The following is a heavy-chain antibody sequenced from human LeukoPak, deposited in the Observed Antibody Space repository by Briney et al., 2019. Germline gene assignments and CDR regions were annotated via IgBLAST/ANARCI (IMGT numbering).Heavy chain of an antibody. V-gene: IGHV3-43*02. CDR1: GFTFDDYA. J-gene: IGHJ3*02. Sequence: PGGSLRLSCAASGFTFDDYAMHWVRQAPGKGLEWVSLISGDGGSTYYADSVKGRFTTSRDNSKNSLYLQMNSLRTEDTALYYCAKEGDYVWGSYRSNAFDIWGQGTMVTVSS. CDR3: AKEGDYVWGSYRSNAFDI. CDR2: ISGDGGST. D-gene: IGHD3-16*02.